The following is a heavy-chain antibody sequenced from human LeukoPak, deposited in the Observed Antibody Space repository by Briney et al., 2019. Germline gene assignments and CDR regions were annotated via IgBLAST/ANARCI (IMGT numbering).Heavy chain of an antibody. CDR2: TSYDGRND. J-gene: IGHJ3*01. CDR3: ARAGGDCTTTSCYFGHAFDL. V-gene: IGHV3-30*04. CDR1: GFTFSSYA. Sequence: GGSLRLSCAASGFTFSSYAIHWVRQAPGKGLEWVAVTSYDGRNDYYGDSVKGRFTVFRDNSKSTVFAQINSLRADDTAVYYCARAGGDCTTTSCYFGHAFDLWGQGTLVTVSP. D-gene: IGHD2-2*01.